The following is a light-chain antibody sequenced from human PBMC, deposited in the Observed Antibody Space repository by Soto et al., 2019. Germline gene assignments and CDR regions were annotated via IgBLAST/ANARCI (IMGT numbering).Light chain of an antibody. CDR2: DAS. CDR3: QQRKT. J-gene: IGKJ4*01. Sequence: ELVLTQSPATLSLSPGERATLSCRASQSVSSSLAWYQQKSGQAPRLLISDASNRATGVPARFSGSGSGTDFTLTISSLEPVDFAIYYCQQRKTFGGGTKVEIK. V-gene: IGKV3-11*01. CDR1: QSVSSS.